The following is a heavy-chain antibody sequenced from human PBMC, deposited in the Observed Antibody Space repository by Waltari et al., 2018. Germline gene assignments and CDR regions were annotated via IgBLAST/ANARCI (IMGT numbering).Heavy chain of an antibody. CDR1: GFTFSSYA. CDR2: ISGSGGST. J-gene: IGHJ6*02. Sequence: EVQLLESGGGLVQPGGSLRLSCAASGFTFSSYAMSWVREAPGKGLEWVSAISGSGGSTYYADSGKGRFTSSRDNSKNTLYLQMNSLRAEDTAIYYCAKGLYSSSWYDYYYGMDVWGQGTTVTVSS. D-gene: IGHD6-13*01. CDR3: AKGLYSSSWYDYYYGMDV. V-gene: IGHV3-23*01.